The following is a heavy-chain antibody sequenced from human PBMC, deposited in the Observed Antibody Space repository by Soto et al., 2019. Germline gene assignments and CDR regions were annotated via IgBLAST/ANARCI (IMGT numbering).Heavy chain of an antibody. D-gene: IGHD6-6*01. CDR1: GFTFSSFE. Sequence: GGSLRLSCAASGFTFSSFEMNWVRQAPGKGLKWVSKIGSSGSTIWYADSVKGRFTISRDNAKNSLYLQMNSLRGEDTAVYYCARATYSSSYYFDSWGQGTLVTVSS. CDR3: ARATYSSSYYFDS. J-gene: IGHJ4*02. CDR2: IGSSGSTI. V-gene: IGHV3-48*03.